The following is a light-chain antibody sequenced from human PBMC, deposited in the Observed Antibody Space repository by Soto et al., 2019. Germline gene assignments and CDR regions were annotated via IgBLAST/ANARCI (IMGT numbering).Light chain of an antibody. V-gene: IGKV3-15*01. J-gene: IGKJ4*01. Sequence: EIVMTQSPATLFVSPGERATLSCRASQSVLSSLAWYQQKPGQAPRLLIYGASTRATGVPARFSGSGSGTEFTLTISSLQSEDFAVYYCQQYHNWPPLTFGGGTKVGIK. CDR3: QQYHNWPPLT. CDR2: GAS. CDR1: QSVLSS.